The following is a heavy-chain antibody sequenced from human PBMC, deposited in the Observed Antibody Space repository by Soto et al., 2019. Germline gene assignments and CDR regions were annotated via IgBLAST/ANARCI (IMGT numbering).Heavy chain of an antibody. CDR3: AKGTLRSCSGVTCYPLDY. Sequence: GGSLRLSCAASGFTFSSYGMHWVRQAPGKGLEWVAVISYDGSNEYYADSVKGRFTISRDNSENTLFLRMDSLRAEDTAVYYCAKGTLRSCSGVTCYPLDYWGQGTLVTVSS. V-gene: IGHV3-30*18. CDR2: ISYDGSNE. CDR1: GFTFSSYG. D-gene: IGHD2-15*01. J-gene: IGHJ4*02.